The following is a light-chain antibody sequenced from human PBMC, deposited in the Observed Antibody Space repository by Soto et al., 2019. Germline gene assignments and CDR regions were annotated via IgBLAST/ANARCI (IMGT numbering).Light chain of an antibody. CDR3: HHYGGSLYT. J-gene: IGKJ2*01. Sequence: IVLTQSPGTPSLSPEQRVTLSCRASQSVSSNYLAWYQQKPGQAPRLLIYGASNRATGVPDRFSGSGSGTDFTLTISRLAPEDFAAYYCHHYGGSLYTFGPGTKLEIK. CDR1: QSVSSNY. CDR2: GAS. V-gene: IGKV3-20*01.